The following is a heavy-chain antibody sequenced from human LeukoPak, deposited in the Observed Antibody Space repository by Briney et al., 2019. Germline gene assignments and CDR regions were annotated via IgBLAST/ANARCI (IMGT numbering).Heavy chain of an antibody. Sequence: SETLSLTCAVYGGSFSGYYWSWIRQPPGKGLEWIGEINHSGSTYYNPSLKSRVTISVDTSKNQFSLKLSSVTAADTAVYYCARYCSSTSCRFGAFDIWGQGTMVTVSS. D-gene: IGHD2-2*01. V-gene: IGHV4-34*01. CDR1: GGSFSGYY. CDR2: INHSGST. J-gene: IGHJ3*02. CDR3: ARYCSSTSCRFGAFDI.